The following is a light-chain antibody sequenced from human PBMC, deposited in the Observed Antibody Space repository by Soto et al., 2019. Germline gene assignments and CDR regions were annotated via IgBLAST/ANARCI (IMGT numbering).Light chain of an antibody. Sequence: QSVLTQPPSVSRAPGQRVTISCTGSSSNIGAGYDVHWYQQLPGTAPKLLIYDNSNRPSGVPDRFSGSKSGTSASLAITGLQAEDGADYYCQSYDRSLSGSRVFGTGTKVTAL. CDR2: DNS. CDR1: SSNIGAGYD. V-gene: IGLV1-40*01. CDR3: QSYDRSLSGSRV. J-gene: IGLJ1*01.